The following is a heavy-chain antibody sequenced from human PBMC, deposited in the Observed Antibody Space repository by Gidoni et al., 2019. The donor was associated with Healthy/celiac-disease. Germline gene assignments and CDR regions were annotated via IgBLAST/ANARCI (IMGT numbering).Heavy chain of an antibody. V-gene: IGHV3-30-3*01. D-gene: IGHD6-6*01. CDR2: ISYDGSNK. Sequence: QVQLVESGGGVVQPGRSLRLSCAAAGFTFSRYAMHWVRQAPGKGLEWVAVISYDGSNKYYADSVKGRFTISRDNSKNTLYLQMNSLRAEDTAVYYCARDGFSSSGHDAFDIWGQGTMVTVSS. J-gene: IGHJ3*02. CDR1: GFTFSRYA. CDR3: ARDGFSSSGHDAFDI.